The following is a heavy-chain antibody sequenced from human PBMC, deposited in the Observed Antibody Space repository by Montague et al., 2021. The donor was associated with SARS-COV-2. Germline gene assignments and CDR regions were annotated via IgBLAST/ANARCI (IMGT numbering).Heavy chain of an antibody. D-gene: IGHD3-10*01. CDR3: ARLGDGVVPSPILGVGPYYSCGCFDV. V-gene: IGHV4-34*01. J-gene: IGHJ6*02. Sequence: SETLSLTCAVHGGSFSTYSWNWIRQPPGKGLEWIGEIHHGGSTNYNPSLKSRVTISADTSKNQFSLKLTSVAAADTAVYYCARLGDGVVPSPILGVGPYYSCGCFDVWGQGTMVTVSS. CDR1: GGSFSTYS. CDR2: IHHGGST.